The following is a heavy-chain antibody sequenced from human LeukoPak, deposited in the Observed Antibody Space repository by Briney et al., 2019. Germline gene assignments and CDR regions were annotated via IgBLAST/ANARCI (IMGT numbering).Heavy chain of an antibody. Sequence: ASVKVSCKASGYTFTSYDINWVRQATGQGLEWMGWMNPNSGNTGYAQKFQGRVAMTRNTSISTAYMGLSSLRSEDTAVYYCAAPGSGTEFDYWGQGTLVTVSS. J-gene: IGHJ4*02. D-gene: IGHD3-10*01. CDR1: GYTFTSYD. V-gene: IGHV1-8*01. CDR2: MNPNSGNT. CDR3: AAPGSGTEFDY.